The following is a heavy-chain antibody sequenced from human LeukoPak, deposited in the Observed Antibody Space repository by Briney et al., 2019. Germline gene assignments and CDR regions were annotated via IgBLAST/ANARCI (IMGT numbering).Heavy chain of an antibody. CDR3: AREGRYYDSSGYSVRRFDY. J-gene: IGHJ4*02. Sequence: PSETLSLTCTVSGGSISSYYWSWIRQPAGKGLEWIGRIYTSGSTNYNPSLKSRVTMSVDTSKNQFSLKLSSVTAADTAVYYCAREGRYYDSSGYSVRRFDYWGQGTLVTVSS. CDR2: IYTSGST. D-gene: IGHD3-22*01. CDR1: GGSISSYY. V-gene: IGHV4-4*07.